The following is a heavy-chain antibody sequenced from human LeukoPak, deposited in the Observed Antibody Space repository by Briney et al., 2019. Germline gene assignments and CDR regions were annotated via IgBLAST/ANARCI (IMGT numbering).Heavy chain of an antibody. CDR2: INHSGST. CDR3: ARGHFYDYIWGSYRPDAFDI. J-gene: IGHJ3*02. V-gene: IGHV4-34*01. Sequence: SGTLSLTCAVYGGSFSGYYWSWIRQPQGKGLEWIGEINHSGSTNYNRSLKSRVTISVDTSKNQFSLKLSSVTAADTAVYYCARGHFYDYIWGSYRPDAFDIWGQGTMVTVSS. D-gene: IGHD3-16*02. CDR1: GGSFSGYY.